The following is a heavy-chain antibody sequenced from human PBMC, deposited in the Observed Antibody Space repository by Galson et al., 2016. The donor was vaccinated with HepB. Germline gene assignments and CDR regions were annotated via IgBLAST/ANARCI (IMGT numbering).Heavy chain of an antibody. J-gene: IGHJ4*01. CDR2: ISTTSSTI. CDR3: ARDEDFDY. CDR1: GFTFSFYS. Sequence: SLRLSCAASGFTFSFYSMSWVRQAPGKGLEWVSYISTTSSTIQYADSVKGRFTISRDNAKDSLYLQMKSLRDEDTAVYYCARDEDFDYWGHGTLVTVS. V-gene: IGHV3-48*02.